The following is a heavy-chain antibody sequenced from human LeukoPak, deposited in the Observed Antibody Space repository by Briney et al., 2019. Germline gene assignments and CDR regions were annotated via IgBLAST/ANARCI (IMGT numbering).Heavy chain of an antibody. CDR1: GASISLYT. CDR2: IFYSGST. CDR3: TRVDYFDIIGYEGALDI. J-gene: IGHJ3*02. Sequence: SGTLSLTCSVSGASISLYTWSWIRQAPGKGLEGIGYIFYSGSTNYSPSLMSRVTMSVDTSKNHFSLRLSSVTAADTALYYCTRVDYFDIIGYEGALDIWGQGTMVAVSS. V-gene: IGHV4-59*01. D-gene: IGHD3-22*01.